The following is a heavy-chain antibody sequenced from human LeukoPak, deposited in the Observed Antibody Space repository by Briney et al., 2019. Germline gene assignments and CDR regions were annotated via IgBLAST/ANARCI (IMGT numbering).Heavy chain of an antibody. J-gene: IGHJ4*02. CDR3: AKPAAADPYYFDY. CDR1: GFTFSNNG. D-gene: IGHD6-13*01. V-gene: IGHV3-30*18. CDR2: ISYDGSNK. Sequence: PGTSLRLSCAASGFTFSNNGMHWVRQAPGKGLEWVAVISYDGSNKYYADSVKGRFTISRDNSKNTLYLQMNSLRAEDTAVYYCAKPAAADPYYFDYWGQGTLVTVSS.